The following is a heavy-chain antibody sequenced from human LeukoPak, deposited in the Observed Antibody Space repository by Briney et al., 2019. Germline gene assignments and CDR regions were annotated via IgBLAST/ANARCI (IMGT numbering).Heavy chain of an antibody. J-gene: IGHJ6*02. Sequence: SQTLSLTCAISGDSVSSISIAWNWIRQSPSRGLEWLGRTYYRSKWYNEYAVSVKGRININPDPSKNQFSLQLNSVTPEDTAVYYCALARSEYHYGMDVWGQGATVTVSS. CDR1: GDSVSSISIA. CDR3: ALARSEYHYGMDV. V-gene: IGHV6-1*01. CDR2: TYYRSKWYN.